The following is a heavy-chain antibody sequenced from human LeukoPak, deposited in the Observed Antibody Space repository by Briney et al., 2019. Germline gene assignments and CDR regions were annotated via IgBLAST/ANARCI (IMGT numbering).Heavy chain of an antibody. Sequence: GGSLRLSCGGSGFTFSTYWMHWVRQAPGKGLVWVSGINNDGSGTSYADSVKGRFTISRDNAKNTLYLQMNSLRVEDTAVYYCARGRTIAVPGIAYWGQGTPVTVPS. CDR1: GFTFSTYW. CDR3: ARGRTIAVPGIAY. J-gene: IGHJ4*02. D-gene: IGHD6-19*01. CDR2: INNDGSGT. V-gene: IGHV3-74*01.